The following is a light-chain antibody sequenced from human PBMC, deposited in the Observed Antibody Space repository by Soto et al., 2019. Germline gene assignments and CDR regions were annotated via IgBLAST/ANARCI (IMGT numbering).Light chain of an antibody. Sequence: QSALTQPASVSGSPGQSITISCTGTSSDVGGYNYVSWYQQHPGKAPKLMIYGVSNRPSGVSNRFSGSKSGNTASLTISGLQSEDEADYYCSAYTSSINLYVFGTGTKLTVL. V-gene: IGLV2-14*01. J-gene: IGLJ1*01. CDR2: GVS. CDR3: SAYTSSINLYV. CDR1: SSDVGGYNY.